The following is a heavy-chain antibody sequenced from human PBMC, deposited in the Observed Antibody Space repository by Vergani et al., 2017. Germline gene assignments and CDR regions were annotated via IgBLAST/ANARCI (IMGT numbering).Heavy chain of an antibody. CDR3: ARVDTQVPATSHFYYMDV. V-gene: IGHV4-59*12. CDR2: IYDSGDT. CDR1: GDSMNTYY. D-gene: IGHD6-25*01. Sequence: QVQLQESGPGLVKPSETLSLTCSVSGDSMNTYYWTWIRQPPGKGLECIGYIYDSGDTKYNPSLKSRVTMSLDTTKNQFSLKLRSVTAADTAVYYCARVDTQVPATSHFYYMDVWGKGTTVVVSS. J-gene: IGHJ6*03.